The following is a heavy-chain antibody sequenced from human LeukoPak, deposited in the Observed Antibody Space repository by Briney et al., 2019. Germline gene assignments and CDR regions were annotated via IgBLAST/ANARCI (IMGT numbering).Heavy chain of an antibody. CDR3: ARGRGYSYGYDHFDY. CDR1: GFTVSSNY. J-gene: IGHJ4*02. D-gene: IGHD5-18*01. Sequence: GGSLRLSCAASGFTVSSNYMSWVRQAPGKGLEWGSVIYSGGSTYYADSVKGRFTISRDNSKNTLYLQMNSLRAEDTAVYYCARGRGYSYGYDHFDYWGQGTLVTVSS. CDR2: IYSGGST. V-gene: IGHV3-53*01.